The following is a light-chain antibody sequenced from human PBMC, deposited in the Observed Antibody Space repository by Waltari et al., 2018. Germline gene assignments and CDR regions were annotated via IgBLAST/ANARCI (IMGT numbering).Light chain of an antibody. CDR3: NSRDSSGNHYV. Sequence: LGQTVRITCQGDSLRSYYASWYQQKPGQAPVLVIYGKNNRPSGIPDRFSGSSSGNTASLTITGAQAEDEADYYCNSRDSSGNHYVFGTGTKVTVL. CDR1: SLRSYY. J-gene: IGLJ1*01. CDR2: GKN. V-gene: IGLV3-19*01.